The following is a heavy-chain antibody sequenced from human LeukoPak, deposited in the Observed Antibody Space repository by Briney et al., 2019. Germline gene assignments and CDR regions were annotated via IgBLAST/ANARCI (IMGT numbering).Heavy chain of an antibody. V-gene: IGHV4-39*01. CDR3: ARLVHYYYFDY. CDR1: GGSISSSSYY. D-gene: IGHD2/OR15-2a*01. CDR2: IYYSGST. Sequence: SETLSLTCTVSGGSISSSSYYWGWIRQPPGKGLEWIGSIYYSGSTYYNPSLKSRVTISVDTSKNQFSLKLSSATAADTAVYYCARLVHYYYFDYWGQGTLVTVSS. J-gene: IGHJ4*02.